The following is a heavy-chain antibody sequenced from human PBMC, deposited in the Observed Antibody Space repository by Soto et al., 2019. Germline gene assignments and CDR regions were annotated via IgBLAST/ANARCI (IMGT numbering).Heavy chain of an antibody. D-gene: IGHD4-17*01. CDR1: GFTFSDHY. J-gene: IGHJ6*02. CDR3: TTDHIPPYGDSRGVDYYYGMDV. V-gene: IGHV3-72*01. CDR2: IRNKANSYTA. Sequence: GGSLRLSCAASGFTFSDHYMDWVRQASGKGLEWVGRIRNKANSYTAEYAASVKGRFTISRDDSKNTLYLQMNSLKTEDTAVYYCTTDHIPPYGDSRGVDYYYGMDVWGQGTTVTVSS.